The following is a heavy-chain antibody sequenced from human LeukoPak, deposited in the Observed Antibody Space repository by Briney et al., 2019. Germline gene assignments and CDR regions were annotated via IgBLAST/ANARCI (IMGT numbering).Heavy chain of an antibody. CDR2: ISSSGSTI. Sequence: PGGSLRLSCAASGFTFSDYYMSWIRPAPGKGLEWVSYISSSGSTIYYADSEKGRFTISRDNAKNSLYLQMNSLRAEDTAVYYCARGASDYDFWSGYRNWFDPWGQGTLVTVSS. CDR1: GFTFSDYY. D-gene: IGHD3-3*01. J-gene: IGHJ5*02. CDR3: ARGASDYDFWSGYRNWFDP. V-gene: IGHV3-11*04.